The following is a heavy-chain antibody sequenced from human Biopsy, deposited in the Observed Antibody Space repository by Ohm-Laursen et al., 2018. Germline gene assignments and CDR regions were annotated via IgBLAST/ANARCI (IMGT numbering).Heavy chain of an antibody. Sequence: GASVKVSCNASGYTFTSYGISWVRQAPGQGLEWMGWINTYNDNTNYAQNLQGRVTMTTDTSKSTAYMELRSLRSDDTAVYYCARERGGYKRTDYWGQGTLVTVSS. CDR3: ARERGGYKRTDY. CDR2: INTYNDNT. V-gene: IGHV1-18*01. D-gene: IGHD5-24*01. CDR1: GYTFTSYG. J-gene: IGHJ4*02.